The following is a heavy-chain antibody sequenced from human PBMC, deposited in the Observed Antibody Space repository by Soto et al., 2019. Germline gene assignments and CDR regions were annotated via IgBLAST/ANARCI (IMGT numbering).Heavy chain of an antibody. J-gene: IGHJ4*02. D-gene: IGHD2-2*01. CDR3: ARDPGGHYCTSTSCLYFFDN. CDR1: GFTFSNHA. CDR2: ISDSGST. V-gene: IGHV3-23*01. Sequence: EVQLLESGGALVQPGGSLRLSCAASGFTFSNHAMNWVRQAPGKGLEWVSTISDSGSTYYADSVKGRFTISRDNSKNTLYLQMNSLRAEDTAVYDCARDPGGHYCTSTSCLYFFDNWGQGTLVIVSS.